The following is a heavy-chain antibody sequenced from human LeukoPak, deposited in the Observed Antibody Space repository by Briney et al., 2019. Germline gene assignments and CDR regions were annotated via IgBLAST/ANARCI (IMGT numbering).Heavy chain of an antibody. CDR3: GRGLQATVTRGFDY. CDR1: GGSISSYY. CDR2: IYYSGST. J-gene: IGHJ4*02. Sequence: PSETLSLTCTVSGGSISSYYWSWIRQPPGKGLEWIGYIYYSGSTNYNPSLKSRVTISVDTSKNQFSLKLSSVTAADTAVYYCGRGLQATVTRGFDYWGQGTLVTVSS. V-gene: IGHV4-59*01. D-gene: IGHD4-11*01.